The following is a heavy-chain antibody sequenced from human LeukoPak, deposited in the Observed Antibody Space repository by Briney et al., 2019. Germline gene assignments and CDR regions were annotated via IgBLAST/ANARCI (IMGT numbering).Heavy chain of an antibody. V-gene: IGHV1-69*06. Sequence: ASVKVSCKASGGTFSSYAISWVRQAPGQGLEWMGGIIPIFGTANYAQKFQGRVTITADKSTSTAYMELSSLRSEDTAVYYCATDFWAYYYGSGSTTPSDYWGQGTLVTVSS. J-gene: IGHJ4*02. CDR2: IIPIFGTA. CDR3: ATDFWAYYYGSGSTTPSDY. D-gene: IGHD3-10*01. CDR1: GGTFSSYA.